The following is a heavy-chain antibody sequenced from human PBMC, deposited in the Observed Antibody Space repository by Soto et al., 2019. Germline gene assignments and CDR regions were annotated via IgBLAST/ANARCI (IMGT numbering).Heavy chain of an antibody. V-gene: IGHV1-69*12. CDR2: IIPIFGTA. D-gene: IGHD3-22*01. Sequence: QVQLVQSGAEVKKPGSSVKVSCKASGGTFSSYAISWVRQAPGQGLEWMGGIIPIFGTADYAQKFQGRVTSTADESTSKGNMELSSLRSEDPAVYYCASHYDSSGYYYRGLDYWGQGTLVTVSS. CDR3: ASHYDSSGYYYRGLDY. J-gene: IGHJ4*02. CDR1: GGTFSSYA.